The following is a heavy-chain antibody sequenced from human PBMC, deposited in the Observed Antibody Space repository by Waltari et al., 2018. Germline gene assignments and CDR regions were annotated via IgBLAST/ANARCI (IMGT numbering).Heavy chain of an antibody. CDR2: MNRNSANT. CDR3: ARGHRREY. Sequence: QVPLVQPGAEVKKPGASVKVSCKASGYTFTSYDSNWVRQATGQGLDWMGRMNRNSANTGDAQKFQGRVTTPRNTPTRTAYMELVRLRSEDTAVYYCARGHRREYWGQGTLVPVSS. CDR1: GYTFTSYD. J-gene: IGHJ4*02. V-gene: IGHV1-8*01.